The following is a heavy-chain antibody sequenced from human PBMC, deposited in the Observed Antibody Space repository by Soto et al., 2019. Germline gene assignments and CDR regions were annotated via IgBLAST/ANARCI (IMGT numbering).Heavy chain of an antibody. Sequence: GGSLRLSCAASGLIFSNYKMHWVRQAPGKGLVWVSRINTDGSITDYADSVKGRFTVSRDNPKNTLYLQMNSLRAEETAVYYCARDTDGLHYWGQGTLVTVSS. V-gene: IGHV3-74*01. CDR1: GLIFSNYK. J-gene: IGHJ4*02. CDR3: ARDTDGLHY. CDR2: INTDGSIT.